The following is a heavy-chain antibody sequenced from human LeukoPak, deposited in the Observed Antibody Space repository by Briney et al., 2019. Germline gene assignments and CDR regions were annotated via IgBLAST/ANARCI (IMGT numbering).Heavy chain of an antibody. Sequence: GGSLRLSCAASGFTFGSYWMSWVRQGPGKGLEWVANIKQDGSEKYYVDSVKGRFTISRDNAKNSLYLQMNSLRAEDTAVYYCARNLLTYYDILTGRGGSWYFDIWGRGTLVTVSS. J-gene: IGHJ2*01. D-gene: IGHD3-9*01. CDR2: IKQDGSEK. V-gene: IGHV3-7*01. CDR1: GFTFGSYW. CDR3: ARNLLTYYDILTGRGGSWYFDI.